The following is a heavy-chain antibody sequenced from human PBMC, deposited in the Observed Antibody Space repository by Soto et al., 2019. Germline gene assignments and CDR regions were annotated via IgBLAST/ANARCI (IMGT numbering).Heavy chain of an antibody. D-gene: IGHD2-21*02. J-gene: IGHJ6*02. CDR1: GFAFSSYW. CDR3: ARAPQVTTFHYGMDV. CDR2: IEEDGNER. V-gene: IGHV3-7*05. Sequence: VQLVESGGGLVQPGGSLRLSCTASGFAFSSYWMNWVRRAPGKGLEWVASIEEDGNERYYVDSVKGRFTISRDNAMNSVYLQMNSLRAEDMAIYYCARAPQVTTFHYGMDVSDQGTTVTVSS.